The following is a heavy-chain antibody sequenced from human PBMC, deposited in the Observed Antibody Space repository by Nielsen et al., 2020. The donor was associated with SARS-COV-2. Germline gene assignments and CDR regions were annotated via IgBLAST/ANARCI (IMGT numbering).Heavy chain of an antibody. J-gene: IGHJ3*01. D-gene: IGHD3-10*01. Sequence: GESLKIPCAASGFTFNIYAMAWVRRAPGRGLQWVTGVSASGGSTYYTDSVKGRFSISRDNSKNTLFLQMHSLRVEDTALYYCAKDGVVRGDALELWGQGTMVTVSS. CDR3: AKDGVVRGDALEL. V-gene: IGHV3-23*01. CDR2: VSASGGST. CDR1: GFTFNIYA.